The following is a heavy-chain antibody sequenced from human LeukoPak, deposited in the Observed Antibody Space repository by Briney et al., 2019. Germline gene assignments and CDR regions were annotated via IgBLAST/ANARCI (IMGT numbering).Heavy chain of an antibody. CDR2: ISSSSSTI. Sequence: GGSLRLSCAASGFTFSSYSMNWVRQAPGKGLEWVSYISSSSSTIYYADSVKGRFTISRDNAKNSLYLQMNSLRAEDTAVYYCARDTHYYDSSGYYYVFDYWGQGTLVTVSS. V-gene: IGHV3-48*04. CDR3: ARDTHYYDSSGYYYVFDY. CDR1: GFTFSSYS. D-gene: IGHD3-22*01. J-gene: IGHJ4*02.